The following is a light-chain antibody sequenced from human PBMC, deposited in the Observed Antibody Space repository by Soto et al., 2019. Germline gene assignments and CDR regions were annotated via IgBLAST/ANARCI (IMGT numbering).Light chain of an antibody. V-gene: IGKV3-20*01. CDR2: GAS. CDR1: QSVSYSY. Sequence: EIVLTQSPGTLSLSPGERATLSCRASQSVSYSYLAWYQQKPGQAPRLLIYGASSRATGIPDRFSGSGSGTDFTLTIRRLEPEDFAVYYCQQYGSSPVTFGQGTKVEIK. J-gene: IGKJ1*01. CDR3: QQYGSSPVT.